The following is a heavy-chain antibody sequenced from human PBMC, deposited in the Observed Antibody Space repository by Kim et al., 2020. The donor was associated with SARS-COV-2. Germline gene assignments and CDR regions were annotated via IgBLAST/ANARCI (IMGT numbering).Heavy chain of an antibody. CDR2: ISGSGGST. D-gene: IGHD4-17*01. CDR3: AKDRYTVTRYVMDV. Sequence: GGSLRLSCAASGITFGDYAMRWVRQAPGKGLEWVSGISGSGGSTYYADSVKGRFTISRDNSKNTLYLQMNSLRAGDTAVYYCAKDRYTVTRYVMDVWGQGTTVTVSS. V-gene: IGHV3-23*01. CDR1: GITFGDYA. J-gene: IGHJ6*02.